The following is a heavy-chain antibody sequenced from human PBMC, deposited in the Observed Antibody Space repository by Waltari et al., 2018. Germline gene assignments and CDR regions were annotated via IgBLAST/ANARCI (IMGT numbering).Heavy chain of an antibody. Sequence: EEQMVESGGDLVKPGGSRKLSCAASGFVFSYSAIPWVRQAPGKGLEWVGRIRTKTNNYATAYGASLKGRFTISRDDSRNVAYLQMNSLKTEDTALYYCARHDPLDYWGQGTLVTVSS. CDR2: IRTKTNNYAT. CDR3: ARHDPLDY. J-gene: IGHJ4*02. V-gene: IGHV3-73*01. CDR1: GFVFSYSA.